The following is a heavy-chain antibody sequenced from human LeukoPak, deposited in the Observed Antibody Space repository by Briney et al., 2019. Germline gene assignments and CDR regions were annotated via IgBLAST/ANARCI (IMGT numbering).Heavy chain of an antibody. J-gene: IGHJ6*03. CDR1: GYTFTSYY. CDR3: ARLGRQGYYDSSGYYYNYYYYMDV. CDR2: INPSGGST. Sequence: ASVKVSCKASGYTFTSYYMHWVRQAPGQGLEWMGIINPSGGSTSYAQKFQGRVTMTRDMSTSTVYMELSSLRSEDTAVYYCARLGRQGYYDSSGYYYNYYYYMDVWGKGTTVTVSS. V-gene: IGHV1-46*01. D-gene: IGHD3-22*01.